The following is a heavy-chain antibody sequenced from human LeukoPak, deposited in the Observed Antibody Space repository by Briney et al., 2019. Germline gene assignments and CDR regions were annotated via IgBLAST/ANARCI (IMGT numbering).Heavy chain of an antibody. D-gene: IGHD7-27*01. CDR3: GRTGDLSDY. Sequence: GGSLRLSCAASGFTFNDYYMSWIRQAPGKGLEWVSYISSSGGNMYYADSVRGRFTISRDNAKNSLYLQMNSLRAEDTAVYYCGRTGDLSDYWGQGTLVTVSS. CDR1: GFTFNDYY. J-gene: IGHJ4*02. CDR2: ISSSGGNM. V-gene: IGHV3-11*04.